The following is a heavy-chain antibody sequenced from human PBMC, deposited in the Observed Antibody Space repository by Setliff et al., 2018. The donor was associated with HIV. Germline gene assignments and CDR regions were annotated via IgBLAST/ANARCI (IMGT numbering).Heavy chain of an antibody. D-gene: IGHD2-15*01. CDR1: GFIFSDSA. CDR3: ARQGVAGYYYYYMDV. V-gene: IGHV3-73*01. Sequence: PGESLKISCAASGFIFSDSAMHWVRQASGKGLEWVGRIRSKANSYATMYAASVKGRFAISRDDSNNTAYLQMNSLEIEDTAVYYCARQGVAGYYYYYMDVWGKGTTVTV. CDR2: IRSKANSYAT. J-gene: IGHJ6*03.